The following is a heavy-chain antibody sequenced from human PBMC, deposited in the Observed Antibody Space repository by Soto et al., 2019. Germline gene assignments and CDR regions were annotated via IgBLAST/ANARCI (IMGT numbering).Heavy chain of an antibody. CDR1: GFTFSNAW. Sequence: GGSLRLSCAASGFTFSNAWINWVRQPPGRGLEWVGRIRSQSDGGSGDYAAPVKGRFVVSRDDSKNIVYLQMNSLKIEDTAVYFCPPDPRTTKQEFGFDFGGHATLAPVPS. D-gene: IGHD3-9*01. CDR2: IRSQSDGGSG. J-gene: IGHJ1*01. V-gene: IGHV3-15*07. CDR3: PPDPRTTKQEFGFDF.